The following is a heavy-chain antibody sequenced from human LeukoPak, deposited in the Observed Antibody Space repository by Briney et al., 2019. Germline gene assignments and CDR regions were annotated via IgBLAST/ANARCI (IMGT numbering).Heavy chain of an antibody. D-gene: IGHD6-19*01. CDR2: IYPGDSDTRYT. J-gene: IGHJ4*02. V-gene: IGHV5-51*01. Sequence: GESLKISCKGSGYSFTSYWIGWVRQMPGQGLEWMGIIYPGDSDTRYTRYSPPFEGQVTISADKSISTAYLQWSSLKASDTAMYYCARSWVAGYGTVLDYWGQGTLVTVSS. CDR1: GYSFTSYW. CDR3: ARSWVAGYGTVLDY.